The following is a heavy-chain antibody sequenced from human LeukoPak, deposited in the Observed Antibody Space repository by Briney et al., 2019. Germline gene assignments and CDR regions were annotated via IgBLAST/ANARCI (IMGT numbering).Heavy chain of an antibody. J-gene: IGHJ4*02. CDR2: IRSKAYGETA. Sequence: KPGGSLRLSCTASGFTFGDYAMSWIRQAPGKGREWVGFIRSKAYGETADYAASVKGRFTISRDDSKAIAYLQMNSLKTEDTAVYHCTRDRGAYNLYDYWGQGTLVTVSS. CDR1: GFTFGDYA. D-gene: IGHD1-1*01. CDR3: TRDRGAYNLYDY. V-gene: IGHV3-49*05.